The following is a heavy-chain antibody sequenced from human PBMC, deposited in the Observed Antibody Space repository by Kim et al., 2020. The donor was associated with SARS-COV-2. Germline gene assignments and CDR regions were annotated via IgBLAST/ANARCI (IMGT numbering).Heavy chain of an antibody. V-gene: IGHV4-59*08. Sequence: NSNPSLKDRVTIPLDTSKNQFSLKLSSVTAADTAVYFCARRGYMDVWGKGTMVTVSS. J-gene: IGHJ6*04. CDR3: ARRGYMDV. D-gene: IGHD5-12*01.